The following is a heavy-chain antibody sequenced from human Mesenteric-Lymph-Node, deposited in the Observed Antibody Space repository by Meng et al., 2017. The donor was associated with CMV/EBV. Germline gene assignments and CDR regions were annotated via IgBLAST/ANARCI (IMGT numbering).Heavy chain of an antibody. J-gene: IGHJ6*02. V-gene: IGHV3-48*03. D-gene: IGHD1-26*01. CDR1: GFTFSSYE. CDR2: ISSSGSTI. CDR3: ARGQYEWKLGYYYYGMDV. Sequence: GESLKISCAASGFTFSSYEMNWVRQAPGKGLEWVSYISSSGSTIYYADSVKGRFTISRDNAKNSLYLQMNSLRAEDTAVYYCARGQYEWKLGYYYYGMDVWGQGTTVTVSS.